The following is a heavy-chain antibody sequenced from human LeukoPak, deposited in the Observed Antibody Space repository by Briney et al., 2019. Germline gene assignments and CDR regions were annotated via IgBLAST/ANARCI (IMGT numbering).Heavy chain of an antibody. CDR3: ARRYSSSWYFLDY. D-gene: IGHD6-13*01. Sequence: GESLKISCKGSGYSFTSYWIGWVRQMPGKGLEWMGIIYPGDSDTRYSPPFQGQVTISADKSISTAYLQWSSLKASDTAMYYCARRYSSSWYFLDYWGPGTLVTVSS. CDR1: GYSFTSYW. CDR2: IYPGDSDT. J-gene: IGHJ4*02. V-gene: IGHV5-51*01.